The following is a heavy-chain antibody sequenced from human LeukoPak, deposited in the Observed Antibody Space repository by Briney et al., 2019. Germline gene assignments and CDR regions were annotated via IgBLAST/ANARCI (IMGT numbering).Heavy chain of an antibody. CDR3: ARELGYVGYCSSTSCFTGAFDI. Sequence: ASVTVSCKASGCTFSSYAISWERQAPGQGLEWMGGIIPIFGTANYAQKFQGRVTITTDESTSTAYMELSSLRSEDTAVYYCARELGYVGYCSSTSCFTGAFDIWGQGTMVTVSS. J-gene: IGHJ3*02. CDR1: GCTFSSYA. V-gene: IGHV1-69*05. D-gene: IGHD2-2*03. CDR2: IIPIFGTA.